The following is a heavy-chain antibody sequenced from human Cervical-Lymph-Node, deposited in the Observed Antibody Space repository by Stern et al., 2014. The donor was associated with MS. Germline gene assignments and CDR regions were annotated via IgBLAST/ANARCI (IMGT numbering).Heavy chain of an antibody. J-gene: IGHJ3*02. Sequence: QLVESGPEVKKPGTSVKVSCKASGFTFSNSGVQWVRQTRGQRLEWIGWIVVGSGKTNYAQKFLERVTITRDRSTSTAYMELSSLRSEDTAVFYCAAGDTVAMLGTAIDAFDIWGQGTMVTVSS. D-gene: IGHD4-17*01. CDR3: AAGDTVAMLGTAIDAFDI. V-gene: IGHV1-58*01. CDR1: GFTFSNSG. CDR2: IVVGSGKT.